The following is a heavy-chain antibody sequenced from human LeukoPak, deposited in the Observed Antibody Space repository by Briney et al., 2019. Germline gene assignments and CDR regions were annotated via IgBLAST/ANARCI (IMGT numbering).Heavy chain of an antibody. J-gene: IGHJ4*02. Sequence: ASVKVSCKASGGTFSSYAISWVRQAPGQGLEWMGGIIPIFGTANYAQKFQGRVTITADESTSTAYMALSSLRSEDTAVYYCARRSTVLRFLEWLLKPLDYWGQGTLVTVSS. V-gene: IGHV1-69*13. D-gene: IGHD3-3*01. CDR1: GGTFSSYA. CDR2: IIPIFGTA. CDR3: ARRSTVLRFLEWLLKPLDY.